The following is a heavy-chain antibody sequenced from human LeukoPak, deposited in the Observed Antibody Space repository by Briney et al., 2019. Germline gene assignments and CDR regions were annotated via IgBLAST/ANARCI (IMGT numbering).Heavy chain of an antibody. CDR3: AREGVSYSSGWPQAYFDY. D-gene: IGHD6-19*01. V-gene: IGHV4-61*01. Sequence: SETLSLTCIVSGGSISSTSYYWSWIRQPPGKGLEWIGYIYYSGSTNYNPSLKSRVTISVDTSKNQFSLKLSSVTAADTAVYYCAREGVSYSSGWPQAYFDYWGQGTLVTVSS. CDR1: GGSISSTSYY. CDR2: IYYSGST. J-gene: IGHJ4*02.